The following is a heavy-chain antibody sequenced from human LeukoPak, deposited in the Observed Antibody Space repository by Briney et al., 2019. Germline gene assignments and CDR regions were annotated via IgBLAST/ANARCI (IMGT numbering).Heavy chain of an antibody. Sequence: SETLSLTCTVSGGSISSYYWSWIRQPPGKGLEWIGYIYYSGSTYYNPSLRSRVTISVDTSKNQFSLNLSSVTAADTAVYYCARMVRANYFDYWGQGTLVTVSS. CDR1: GGSISSYY. J-gene: IGHJ4*02. CDR2: IYYSGST. CDR3: ARMVRANYFDY. D-gene: IGHD3-10*01. V-gene: IGHV4-59*12.